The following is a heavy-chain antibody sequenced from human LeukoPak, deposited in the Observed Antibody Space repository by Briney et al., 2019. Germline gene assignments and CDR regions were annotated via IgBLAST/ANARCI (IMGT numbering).Heavy chain of an antibody. Sequence: MPSETLSLTCTVSGGSIGTSNYYWAWIRQPPGKGLEWIGYIYYSGSTNYNPSLKSRVTISVDTSKNQFSLKLSSVTAADTAVYYCARLEGYSNSWYRAFDIWGQGTMVTVSS. D-gene: IGHD6-13*01. CDR1: GGSIGTSNYY. V-gene: IGHV4-61*05. J-gene: IGHJ3*02. CDR3: ARLEGYSNSWYRAFDI. CDR2: IYYSGST.